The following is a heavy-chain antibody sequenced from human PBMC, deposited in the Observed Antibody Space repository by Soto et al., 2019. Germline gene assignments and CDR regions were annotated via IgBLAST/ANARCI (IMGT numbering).Heavy chain of an antibody. CDR3: AKDILTAHYLPSY. CDR1: GFTFSSYG. Sequence: QVQLVESGGGVVQPGRSLRLSCAASGFTFSSYGMHWVRQAPGKGLEWVAVISYDGSNKYYADSVKGRFTISRDNSKNTLNLQMNSLRAEDTAVYYCAKDILTAHYLPSYWGQGTLVTVSS. D-gene: IGHD3-9*01. CDR2: ISYDGSNK. V-gene: IGHV3-30*18. J-gene: IGHJ4*02.